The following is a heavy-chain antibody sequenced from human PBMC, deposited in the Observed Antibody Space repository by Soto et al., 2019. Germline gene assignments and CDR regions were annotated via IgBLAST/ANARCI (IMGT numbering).Heavy chain of an antibody. CDR1: GFTFSSYA. D-gene: IGHD3-22*01. Sequence: GGSLRLSCAASGFTFSSYAMSWVRQAPGKGLEWVSAISGSGGSTYYADPVKGRFTISRDNSKNTLYLQMNSLRAEDTAVYYCAKLPAKEYYYDSSGYGHYDYWGQGTLVTVSS. V-gene: IGHV3-23*01. CDR2: ISGSGGST. CDR3: AKLPAKEYYYDSSGYGHYDY. J-gene: IGHJ4*02.